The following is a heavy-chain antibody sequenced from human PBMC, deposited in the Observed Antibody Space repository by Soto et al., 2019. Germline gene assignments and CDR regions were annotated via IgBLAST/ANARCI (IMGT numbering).Heavy chain of an antibody. J-gene: IGHJ6*02. Sequence: SVKVSCKVSGGTFSSYAISWVRQAPGQGLEWMGGIIPIFGTANYAQKFQGRVTITADESTSTAYMELSSLRSEDTAVYYCARGRVDTAMYYYYGMDVWGQGTTVTVSS. CDR2: IIPIFGTA. D-gene: IGHD5-18*01. CDR1: GGTFSSYA. CDR3: ARGRVDTAMYYYYGMDV. V-gene: IGHV1-69*13.